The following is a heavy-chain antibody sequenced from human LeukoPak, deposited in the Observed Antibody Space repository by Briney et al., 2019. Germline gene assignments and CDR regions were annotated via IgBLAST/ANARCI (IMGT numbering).Heavy chain of an antibody. J-gene: IGHJ4*02. CDR3: AGYFCSGGSCYRYFDY. CDR2: SGSGGGT. D-gene: IGHD2-15*01. Sequence: PGGSLRLSCAASGFTFSSYAMSWVRQPPGKGLEWVSTSGSGGGTYYADSVKGRFTISRDNSKNTLYLQINSLRPEDTAVYYCAGYFCSGGSCYRYFDYWGQGTLVTVSS. CDR1: GFTFSSYA. V-gene: IGHV3-23*01.